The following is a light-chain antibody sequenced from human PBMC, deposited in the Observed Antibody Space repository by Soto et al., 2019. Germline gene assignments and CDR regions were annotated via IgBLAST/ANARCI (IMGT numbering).Light chain of an antibody. CDR2: GAS. J-gene: IGKJ1*01. V-gene: IGKV3-20*01. Sequence: EIVLTQSPGTLSLSPGERATLSSWSSRSVTSNYLAWYQQKPGQAPRLLIYGASRRATGVPDRFIGSGSGTDFTLTISRLEPEDFAVYYCQHYITSLTTFGQGTKVDI. CDR3: QHYITSLTT. CDR1: RSVTSNY.